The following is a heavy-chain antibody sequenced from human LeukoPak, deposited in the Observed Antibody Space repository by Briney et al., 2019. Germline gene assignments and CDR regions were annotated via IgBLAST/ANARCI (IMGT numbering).Heavy chain of an antibody. CDR2: ISSSGSPI. CDR1: GFTFSTYG. CDR3: ARGVFDY. V-gene: IGHV3-48*01. J-gene: IGHJ4*02. Sequence: GGSLRLSCAASGFTFSTYGMNWVRQAPGKGLEWVSHISSSGSPIYYADSVKGRFTISRDNAKNSLYLQMNGLRAEDTAMYYCARGVFDYWGQGTLVAVSS.